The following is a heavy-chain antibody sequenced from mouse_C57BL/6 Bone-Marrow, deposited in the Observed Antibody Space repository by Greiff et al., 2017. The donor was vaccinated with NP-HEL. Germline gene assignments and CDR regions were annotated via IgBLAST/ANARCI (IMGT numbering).Heavy chain of an antibody. CDR2: INPSTGGT. CDR1: GYSFTGYY. J-gene: IGHJ2*01. D-gene: IGHD4-1*01. CDR3: AKSPNWDGRNCVDY. Sequence: EVQLQQSGPELVKPGASVKISCKASGYSFTGYYMNWVKQSPEKSLEWIGEINPSTGGTTYNQKFKAKATLTGDKSSSTAYMTLKSLTSEDSAVYYCAKSPNWDGRNCVDYWGQGTTLTVSS. V-gene: IGHV1-42*01.